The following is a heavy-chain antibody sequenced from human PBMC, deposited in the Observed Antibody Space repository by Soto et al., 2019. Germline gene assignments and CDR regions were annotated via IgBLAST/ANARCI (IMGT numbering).Heavy chain of an antibody. CDR2: LIPIPGTA. Sequence: QVQLVQSGAEVKKPGSSVKVSCKASGGTFGSYAISWVRQAPGQGLEWMGGLIPIPGTANYAQKFQGRVTIDADESTSTAYMELSSRRSEYTAVYYCARSQGSSTSLEIYYYYYYGMDVWGQGTTVTGSS. J-gene: IGHJ6*02. V-gene: IGHV1-69*01. D-gene: IGHD2-2*01. CDR3: ARSQGSSTSLEIYYYYYYGMDV. CDR1: GGTFGSYA.